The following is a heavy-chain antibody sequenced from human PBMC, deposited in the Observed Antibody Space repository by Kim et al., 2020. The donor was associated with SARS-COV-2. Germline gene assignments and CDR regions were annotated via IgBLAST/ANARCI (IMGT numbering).Heavy chain of an antibody. D-gene: IGHD2-2*01. CDR1: GFTFSSYG. CDR2: IWYDGSNK. J-gene: IGHJ3*02. CDR3: ARDRCSSTSCRVAFDI. Sequence: GGSLRLSCAASGFTFSSYGMHWVRQAPGKGLEWVAVIWYDGSNKYYADSVKGRFTISRDNSKNTLYLQMNSLRAEDTAVYYCARDRCSSTSCRVAFDIWGQGTMVTVSS. V-gene: IGHV3-33*01.